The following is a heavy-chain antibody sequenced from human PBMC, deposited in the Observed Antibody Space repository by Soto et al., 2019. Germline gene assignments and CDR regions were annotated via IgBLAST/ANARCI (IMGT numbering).Heavy chain of an antibody. J-gene: IGHJ4*02. CDR3: AKGKSGYGNYYFDY. Sequence: QVQLVESGGGVVQPGRSLRLSCAASGITFSSYGMHWVRQAPGKGLEWVAVISYDGSNKYYADSVKGRFTISRDNSKNTLYLQMNSLRAEDTAVYYCAKGKSGYGNYYFDYWGQGTLVTVSS. CDR1: GITFSSYG. CDR2: ISYDGSNK. V-gene: IGHV3-30*18. D-gene: IGHD5-12*01.